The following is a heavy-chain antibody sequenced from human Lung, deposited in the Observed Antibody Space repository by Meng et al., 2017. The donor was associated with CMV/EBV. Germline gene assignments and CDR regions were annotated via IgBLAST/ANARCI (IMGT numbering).Heavy chain of an antibody. CDR1: GFTFDDYA. J-gene: IGHJ6*02. CDR2: ISWNSGSI. CDR3: AKDLRPRYNWNYDYYYGMDV. D-gene: IGHD1-20*01. Sequence: SLRLXXAASGFTFDDYAMRWVRQAPGKGLEWVSGISWNSGSIGYADSVKGRFTISRDNAKNSLYLQMNSLRAEDTALYYCAKDLRPRYNWNYDYYYGMDVWGQGXTVTVSS. V-gene: IGHV3-9*01.